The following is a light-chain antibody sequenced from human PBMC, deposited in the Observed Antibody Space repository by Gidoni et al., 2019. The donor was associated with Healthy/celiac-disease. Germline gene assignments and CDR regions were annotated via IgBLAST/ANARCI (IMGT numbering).Light chain of an antibody. Sequence: ALRMTQSPSSFSASTGDRVTITCRASQGISSYLYWYQQKPGNAPKLLIYAASTLQSGVPSRFSGSGSGTDFTLTISCLQSEDFATYYCQQYYSYPRTFXQXTKVEIK. CDR2: AAS. CDR1: QGISSY. CDR3: QQYYSYPRT. V-gene: IGKV1-8*01. J-gene: IGKJ1*01.